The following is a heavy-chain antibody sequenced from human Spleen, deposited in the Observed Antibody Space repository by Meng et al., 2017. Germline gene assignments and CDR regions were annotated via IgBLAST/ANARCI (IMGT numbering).Heavy chain of an antibody. CDR1: GGSFSGYY. CDR2: INHSGST. J-gene: IGHJ4*02. V-gene: IGHV4-34*01. Sequence: QVRPQQWGAGLLKPSEPLSLTCAVSGGSFSGYYWSWIRQPPGKGLEWIGEINHSGSTNHNPSLKSRVTISVDTSKNQFSLKLSSVTAADSAVYYCARGPTTMAHDFDYWGQGTLVTVSS. D-gene: IGHD4-11*01. CDR3: ARGPTTMAHDFDY.